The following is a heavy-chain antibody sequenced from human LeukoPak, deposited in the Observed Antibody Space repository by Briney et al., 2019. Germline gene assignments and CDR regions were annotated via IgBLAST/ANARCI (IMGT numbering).Heavy chain of an antibody. CDR3: AKYYYDSSRQGMDV. Sequence: QTGGSLRLSCAASGFTFRSHAMSWVRQAPGKGLEWVSAIVGSGDNTYYADSVKGRFTISRDNSKNTLYLQMNSLTAEDTALYYCAKYYYDSSRQGMDVWGQGTTVTVSS. V-gene: IGHV3-23*01. CDR2: IVGSGDNT. CDR1: GFTFRSHA. J-gene: IGHJ6*02. D-gene: IGHD3-22*01.